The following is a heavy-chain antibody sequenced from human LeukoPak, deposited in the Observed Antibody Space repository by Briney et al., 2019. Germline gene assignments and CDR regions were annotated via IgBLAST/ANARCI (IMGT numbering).Heavy chain of an antibody. Sequence: GGSLRLSCAASGFTFSLYWMSWVRQAPGKGLEGVAFIRYDGSNKYYADSVKGRFTISRDNSKNTLYLQMNSLRAEDTAVYYCANCEHEEWELLSFDYWGQGTLVTVSS. CDR3: ANCEHEEWELLSFDY. D-gene: IGHD1-26*01. J-gene: IGHJ4*02. CDR1: GFTFSLYW. CDR2: IRYDGSNK. V-gene: IGHV3-30*02.